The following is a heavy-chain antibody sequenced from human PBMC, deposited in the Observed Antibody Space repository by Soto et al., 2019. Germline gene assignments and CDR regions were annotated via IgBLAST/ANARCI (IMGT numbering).Heavy chain of an antibody. CDR3: ARGEQYSGRIFDY. CDR1: GDGVSSNSAG. CDR2: TYYRSKWYY. D-gene: IGHD1-26*01. J-gene: IGHJ4*01. V-gene: IGHV6-1*01. Sequence: QTLSLTCAITGDGVSSNSAGWSWVRQSPSRGLEWLGRTYYRSKWYYEYAVSVRGRITINPDTSKNQYSLQLNSVTPEDTAVYFCARGEQYSGRIFDYWGQGTLVTVSS.